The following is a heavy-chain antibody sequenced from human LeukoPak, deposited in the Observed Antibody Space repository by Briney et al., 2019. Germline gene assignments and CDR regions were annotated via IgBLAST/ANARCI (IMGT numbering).Heavy chain of an antibody. CDR3: GTLLSNGPFNY. CDR2: IYPNSGAT. J-gene: IGHJ4*02. V-gene: IGHV1-2*02. Sequence: ASVKVSCKASGYTFTGYYMHWVRQAPGQGLEWMGWIYPNSGATKYAQKFQGRVTMTRDTSISTAYMELSGLRSDDTAVYYCGTLLSNGPFNYWGQGSLVTVSS. CDR1: GYTFTGYY.